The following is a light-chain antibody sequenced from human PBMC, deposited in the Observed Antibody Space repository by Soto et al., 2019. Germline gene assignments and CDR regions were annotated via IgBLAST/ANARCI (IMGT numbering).Light chain of an antibody. CDR1: QGISNE. CDR2: GAS. Sequence: IQMTQSPPSVSASVGDRVTITCRASQGISNELGWYQQRPGKAPKVLIYGASNLQSGVPSRFSGSASGTDFTLTISSLQPEDFATYYCLQDYTYPWTFGQGTKVDIK. V-gene: IGKV1-6*01. CDR3: LQDYTYPWT. J-gene: IGKJ1*01.